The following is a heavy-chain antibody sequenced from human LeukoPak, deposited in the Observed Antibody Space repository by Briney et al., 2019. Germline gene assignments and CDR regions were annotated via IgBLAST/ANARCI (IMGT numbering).Heavy chain of an antibody. D-gene: IGHD5-18*01. CDR2: INHSGST. CDR3: ARAVTYYFDY. V-gene: IGHV4-34*01. J-gene: IGHJ4*02. Sequence: PSETLSLTCAVYGGSFSGYYWSWIRQPPGKGPEWIGEINHSGSTNYNPSLKSRVTISVDTSKNQFSLKLSSVTAADTAVYYCARAVTYYFDYWGQGTLVTVSS. CDR1: GGSFSGYY.